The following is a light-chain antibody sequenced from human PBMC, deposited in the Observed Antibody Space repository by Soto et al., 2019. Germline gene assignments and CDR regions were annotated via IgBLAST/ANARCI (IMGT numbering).Light chain of an antibody. CDR2: EVS. CDR1: SSDVGSYSL. J-gene: IGLJ1*01. Sequence: QSVLTQPASLSGSPGQSITISCTGTSSDVGSYSLVSWYQQHPGKAPKLMIYEVSKRPSGVSNRFSGSKSGNTASLTISGLQAEDEADYYCCSYAGSSYVFGTGTKVTVL. CDR3: CSYAGSSYV. V-gene: IGLV2-23*02.